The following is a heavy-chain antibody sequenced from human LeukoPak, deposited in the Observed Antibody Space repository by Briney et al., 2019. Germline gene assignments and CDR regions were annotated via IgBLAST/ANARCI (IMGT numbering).Heavy chain of an antibody. CDR2: IKQDGSEI. CDR1: GFTFSSYW. Sequence: PGGSLRLSCAASGFTFSSYWMSWVRQAPGKGLEWVANIKQDGSEIHYVDSVRGRFTISRDNAKNSLYLQMNSLRAEDTAVYYCARYSGDSAIGYWGQGTLVTVSS. D-gene: IGHD2-21*02. CDR3: ARYSGDSAIGY. J-gene: IGHJ4*02. V-gene: IGHV3-7*04.